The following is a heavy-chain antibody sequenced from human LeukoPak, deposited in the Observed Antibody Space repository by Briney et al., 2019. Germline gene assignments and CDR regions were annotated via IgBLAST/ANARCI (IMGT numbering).Heavy chain of an antibody. V-gene: IGHV3-23*01. J-gene: IGHJ3*02. CDR2: ISGSGGST. CDR3: ARVSGVAAVFNAFDI. D-gene: IGHD6-13*01. CDR1: GFTFSSYA. Sequence: GGSLRLSCAASGFTFSSYAMSWVRQAPGKGLEWVSAISGSGGSTNYADSVKGRFTISRDNSKNMLYLQMNSLRAEDTAVYYCARVSGVAAVFNAFDIWGQGTMVTVSS.